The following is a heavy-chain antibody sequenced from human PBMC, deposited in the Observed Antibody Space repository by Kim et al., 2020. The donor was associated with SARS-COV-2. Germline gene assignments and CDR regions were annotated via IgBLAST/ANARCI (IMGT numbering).Heavy chain of an antibody. D-gene: IGHD3-10*01. CDR1: GGSISSSSYY. Sequence: SETLSLTCTVSGGSISSSSYYWGWIRQPPGKGLEWIGSIYYSGSTYYNPSLKSRVTISVDTSKNQFSLKLSSVTAADTAVYYCARRMVRGVRPGFDYWGQGTLVTVSS. J-gene: IGHJ4*02. V-gene: IGHV4-39*01. CDR3: ARRMVRGVRPGFDY. CDR2: IYYSGST.